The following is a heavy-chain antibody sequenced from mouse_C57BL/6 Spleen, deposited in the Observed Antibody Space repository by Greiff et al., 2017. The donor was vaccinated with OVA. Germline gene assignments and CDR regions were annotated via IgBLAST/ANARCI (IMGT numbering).Heavy chain of an antibody. J-gene: IGHJ3*01. CDR2: IDPETGGT. Sequence: VQLQQSGAELVRPGASVTLSCKASGYTFTDYEMHWVKQTPVHGLEWIGAIDPETGGTAYNQKFKGKAILTADKSSSTAYMELRSLTSEDSAVYYWTRAGGNCRFAYWGQGTLVTVSA. CDR3: TRAGGNCRFAY. CDR1: GYTFTDYE. D-gene: IGHD4-1*01. V-gene: IGHV1-15*01.